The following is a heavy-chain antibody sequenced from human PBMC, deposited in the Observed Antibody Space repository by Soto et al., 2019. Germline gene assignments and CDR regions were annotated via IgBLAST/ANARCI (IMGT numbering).Heavy chain of an antibody. D-gene: IGHD1-26*01. CDR2: IHPDDSDI. J-gene: IGHJ3*02. CDR3: ARPHSLHIGLAFDI. Sequence: GESLKISCKDAEYNFAKYWIGWVRQTPGKGLEWMGIIHPDDSDIRYSPSFQGQVTISADESIRTAYLQWNSLAASDTAIYYCARPHSLHIGLAFDIWGQGTMVTVSS. CDR1: EYNFAKYW. V-gene: IGHV5-51*01.